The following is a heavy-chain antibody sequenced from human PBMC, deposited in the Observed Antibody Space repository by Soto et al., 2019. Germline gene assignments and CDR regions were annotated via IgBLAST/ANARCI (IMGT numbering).Heavy chain of an antibody. J-gene: IGHJ4*02. D-gene: IGHD6-13*01. CDR3: AHRRSSSSTYYFDY. CDR2: IYWDDDK. V-gene: IGHV2-5*08. Sequence: TLSLTCTVSGGSISSYYWSWIRQPPGKALEWVALIYWDDDKRYSPSLKSRLTITKATSKNQVVLTMTNVDPVDTATYYCAHRRSSSSTYYFDYWGQGTLVTVSS. CDR1: GGSISSYYW.